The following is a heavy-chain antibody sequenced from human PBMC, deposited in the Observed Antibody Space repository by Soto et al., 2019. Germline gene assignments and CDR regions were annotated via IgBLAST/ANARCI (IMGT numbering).Heavy chain of an antibody. CDR1: GFTFSNYG. Sequence: QVQLVESGGGVVQPGRSLRLSCVASGFTFSNYGMHWVRQAPGKGLEWVAGIRNDGNDKKYADSVKGRITISRDNSKNTLDLEMNSLRPDDTAVYYCATGTSDSDYSSDRGDYFRHWGQGTLVTVSS. D-gene: IGHD3-16*01. CDR2: IRNDGNDK. CDR3: ATGTSDSDYSSDRGDYFRH. V-gene: IGHV3-33*08. J-gene: IGHJ1*01.